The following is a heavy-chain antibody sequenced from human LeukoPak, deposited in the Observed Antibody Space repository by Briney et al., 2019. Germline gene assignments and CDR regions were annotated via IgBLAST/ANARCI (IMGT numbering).Heavy chain of an antibody. Sequence: PSETLSLTCAVYGGSFSGYYWSWIRQPPGKGLEWIGEINHSGSTHYNPSLKSRVTISVDTSKNQFSLKLSSVTAADTAVYYCARVYRTYYYDSSGYCSPFDYWGQGTLVTVSS. V-gene: IGHV4-34*01. CDR2: INHSGST. CDR1: GGSFSGYY. CDR3: ARVYRTYYYDSSGYCSPFDY. D-gene: IGHD3-22*01. J-gene: IGHJ4*02.